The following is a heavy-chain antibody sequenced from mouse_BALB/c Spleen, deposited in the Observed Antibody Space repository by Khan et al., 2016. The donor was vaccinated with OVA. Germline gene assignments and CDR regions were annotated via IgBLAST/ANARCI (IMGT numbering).Heavy chain of an antibody. Sequence: VQLQESGAELVKPGASVKLSCKASGYTFTSYDINWVRQRPEQGLEGIGWMFPGDGSTKYNENFKGKATLTTDKSSSTAYKQLSRLTSEDSGAYFCARGGYGGFAYWGQGTLVTVSA. CDR2: MFPGDGST. J-gene: IGHJ3*01. CDR3: ARGGYGGFAY. CDR1: GYTFTSYD. V-gene: IGHV1-85*01. D-gene: IGHD2-14*01.